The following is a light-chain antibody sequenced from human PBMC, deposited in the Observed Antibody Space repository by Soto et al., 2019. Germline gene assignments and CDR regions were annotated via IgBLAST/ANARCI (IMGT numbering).Light chain of an antibody. Sequence: EIVLTQSPGTLSLSPGERATLSCRASQSGNSDYLGWFQQQPGQAPTPLIYGAPTRATGSPDRFSGSGAGTDVTFSIRGLEPGDFAVYYCHRYGGSPISFGKGTRLE. CDR2: GAP. CDR1: QSGNSDY. V-gene: IGKV3-20*01. J-gene: IGKJ5*01. CDR3: HRYGGSPIS.